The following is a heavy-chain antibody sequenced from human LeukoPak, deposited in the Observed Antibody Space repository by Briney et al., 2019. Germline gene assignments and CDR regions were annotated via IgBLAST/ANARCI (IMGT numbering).Heavy chain of an antibody. J-gene: IGHJ4*02. CDR3: AKPHSGSYPAFDY. CDR2: ISYDGSNK. CDR1: GFTFSSYG. D-gene: IGHD1-26*01. Sequence: GVPLRLTCAASGFTFSSYGMHWVRQAPGKGLEWVAVISYDGSNKYYADSVKGRFTISRDNSKNTLYLQMNSLRAEDTAVYYCAKPHSGSYPAFDYWGQGTLVTVSS. V-gene: IGHV3-30*18.